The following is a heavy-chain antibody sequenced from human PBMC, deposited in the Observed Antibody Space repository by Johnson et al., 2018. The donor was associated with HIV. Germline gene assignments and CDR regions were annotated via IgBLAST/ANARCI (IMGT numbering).Heavy chain of an antibody. Sequence: VQLVESGGGVVQPGRSLRLSCAASGFTFSTYGMHWFRQAPGKGLEWVAVISYDGSNKYYADSVKGRFTISRDNSKNTLYLQMNSLRAEDTAVYYCVRGGYSGYDSGAFDIWCQGTMVTVSS. CDR2: ISYDGSNK. D-gene: IGHD5-12*01. V-gene: IGHV3-30*19. CDR3: VRGGYSGYDSGAFDI. J-gene: IGHJ3*02. CDR1: GFTFSTYG.